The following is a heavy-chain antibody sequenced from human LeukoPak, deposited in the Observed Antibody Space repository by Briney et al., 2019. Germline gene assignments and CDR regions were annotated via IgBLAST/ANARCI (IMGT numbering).Heavy chain of an antibody. CDR3: AKLRCPEGDRSSLDY. V-gene: IGHV5-51*01. CDR1: RYSFITYC. Sequence: PGESLKISCKGSRYSFITYCIGWVRQMPGKGLEWMGVVCPADSHTIYSPSFQGQVTMTADKSISAAYLQWSSLKASDTALYYFAKLRCPEGDRSSLDYWGQGTLVTVSS. CDR2: VCPADSHT. D-gene: IGHD4-17*01. J-gene: IGHJ4*02.